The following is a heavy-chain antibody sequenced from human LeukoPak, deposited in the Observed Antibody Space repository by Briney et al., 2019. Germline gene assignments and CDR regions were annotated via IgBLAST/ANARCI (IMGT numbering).Heavy chain of an antibody. CDR1: GFTFSNAW. V-gene: IGHV3-15*01. Sequence: GGSLRLSCAASGFTFSNAWMSWVRQAPGKGLEWDGCIKSKGDGGTTEYAAPVQGRVTISRDDSKNTLYLQMNSLETEDTAMYYCTKDDPTNRSWGQGTLVTVSS. CDR2: IKSKGDGGTT. D-gene: IGHD2/OR15-2a*01. CDR3: TKDDPTNRS. J-gene: IGHJ4*02.